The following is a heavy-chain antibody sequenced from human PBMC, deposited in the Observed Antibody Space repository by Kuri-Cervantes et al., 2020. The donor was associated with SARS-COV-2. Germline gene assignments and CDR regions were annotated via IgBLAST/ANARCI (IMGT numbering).Heavy chain of an antibody. CDR2: IIPILGIA. J-gene: IGHJ3*01. D-gene: IGHD1-7*01. CDR1: GGTFSSYA. CDR3: AATLELLPDDGFDV. V-gene: IGHV1-69*04. Sequence: SVKVSCKASGGTFSSYATSWVRQAPGQGLEWMGRIIPILGIANYAQKFQERVKITRDMSTSTAYMELNSLRSDDTAVYYCAATLELLPDDGFDVWGHGTLVTVSS.